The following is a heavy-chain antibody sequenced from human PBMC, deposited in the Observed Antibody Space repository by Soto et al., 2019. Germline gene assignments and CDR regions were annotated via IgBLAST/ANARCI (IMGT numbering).Heavy chain of an antibody. CDR3: ARDTGTPDY. CDR2: IRSGADAT. D-gene: IGHD2-8*02. CDR1: GFTFSSYA. V-gene: IGHV3-23*01. Sequence: GGSLRLSCAASGFTFSSYAMSWVRQAPGKGLEWVSLIRSGADATFYADSVKGRFTISRDNAKNSLYLQMNSLRAEDTAVYYCARDTGTPDYWGQGTLVTVSS. J-gene: IGHJ4*02.